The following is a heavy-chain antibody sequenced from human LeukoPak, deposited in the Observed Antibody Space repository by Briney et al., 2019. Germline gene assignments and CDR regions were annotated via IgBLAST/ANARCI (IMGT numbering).Heavy chain of an antibody. CDR1: GGSFGGYY. Sequence: SETLSLTCAVYGGSFGGYYWSWIRQPPGKGLEWIGEINHSGSTNYNPSLKSRVTISVDTSKNQFSLKLSSVTAADTAVYYCARSKPGYYYGSGSYYHWGQGTLVTVSS. V-gene: IGHV4-34*01. CDR2: INHSGST. D-gene: IGHD3-10*01. J-gene: IGHJ5*02. CDR3: ARSKPGYYYGSGSYYH.